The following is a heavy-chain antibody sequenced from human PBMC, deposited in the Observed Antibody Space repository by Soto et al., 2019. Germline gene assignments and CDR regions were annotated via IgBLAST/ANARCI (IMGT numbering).Heavy chain of an antibody. CDR2: VTTFNGKT. Sequence: QVRLVQSGAEVKKPGASVKVSCKTSGYTFTNFGISWVRQAPGQGLEWMGWVTTFNGKTNYAQKFQGXIXVTTDTXXXXXXXXXXXXXXXXXXXYYCGKGRNAYFDPPASDHWGQGTLITVSS. CDR1: GYTFTNFG. J-gene: IGHJ5*02. D-gene: IGHD2-21*01. CDR3: GKGRNAYFDPPASDH. V-gene: IGHV1-18*01.